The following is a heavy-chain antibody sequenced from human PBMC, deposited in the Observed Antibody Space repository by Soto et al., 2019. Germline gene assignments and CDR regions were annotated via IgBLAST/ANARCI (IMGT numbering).Heavy chain of an antibody. CDR1: GFNFDDYA. Sequence: GGSLRLSCAASGFNFDDYAMHWVRQAPGKGLEWVSGISWNSGNIGYADSVKGRFTISRDNAKNSLYLQMSSLRTEDTALYYCAKARAGYSSGWFDYWGQGT. D-gene: IGHD6-19*01. CDR2: ISWNSGNI. J-gene: IGHJ5*01. V-gene: IGHV3-9*01. CDR3: AKARAGYSSGWFDY.